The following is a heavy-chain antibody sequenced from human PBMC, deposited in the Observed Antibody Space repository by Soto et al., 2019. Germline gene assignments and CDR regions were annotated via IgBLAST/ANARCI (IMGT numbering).Heavy chain of an antibody. D-gene: IGHD3-10*01. CDR3: ARYRGSGSYYYYYYYGMNV. V-gene: IGHV4-34*01. CDR2: INHSGST. CDR1: GGSFSGYY. J-gene: IGHJ6*02. Sequence: SETLSLTCAVYGGSFSGYYWSWIRQPPGKGLEWIGEINHSGSTNYNPSLKSRVTISVDTSKNQFSLKLSSVTAADTAVYYCARYRGSGSYYYYYYYGMNVWGQGTTVT.